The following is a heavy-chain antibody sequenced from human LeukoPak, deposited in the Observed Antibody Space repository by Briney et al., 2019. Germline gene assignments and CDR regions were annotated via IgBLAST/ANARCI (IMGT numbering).Heavy chain of an antibody. D-gene: IGHD3-10*01. CDR2: ISWDGGST. CDR3: AKDGEVRGVMEFDY. J-gene: IGHJ4*02. V-gene: IGHV3-43D*03. CDR1: GLTFDDYA. Sequence: GGSLRLSCAASGLTFDDYAMHWVRQAPGKGLEWVSLISWDGGSTYYADSVKGRFTISRDNSKNSLYLQMNSLRAEDTALYYCAKDGEVRGVMEFDYWGQGTLVTVSS.